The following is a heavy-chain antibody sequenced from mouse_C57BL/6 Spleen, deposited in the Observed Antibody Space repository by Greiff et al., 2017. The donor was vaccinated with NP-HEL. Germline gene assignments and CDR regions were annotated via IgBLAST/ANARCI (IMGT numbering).Heavy chain of an antibody. CDR1: GYAFSSSW. Sequence: VQLQESGPELVKPGASVKISCKASGYAFSSSWMNWVKQRPGKGLEWIGRIYPGDGDTNYNGKFKGKATLTADKSSSTAYMQLSSLTSEDSAVYFCARFADGYSYYFDYWGQGTTLTVSS. CDR3: ARFADGYSYYFDY. J-gene: IGHJ2*01. D-gene: IGHD2-3*01. V-gene: IGHV1-82*01. CDR2: IYPGDGDT.